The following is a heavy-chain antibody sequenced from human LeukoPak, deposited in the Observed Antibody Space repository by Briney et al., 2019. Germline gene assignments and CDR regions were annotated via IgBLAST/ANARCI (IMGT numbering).Heavy chain of an antibody. CDR3: ARMGAGRFDF. J-gene: IGHJ4*02. CDR2: IYTSGST. V-gene: IGHV4-4*07. D-gene: IGHD1-26*01. Sequence: SETLSLTCTVSGGSISNYYWIWIRQPAGKGLEWIGRIYTSGSTNYNPSLKSRVTMSVDTSKNQFSLRLTSVTAADTAVYYCARMGAGRFDFWGRGTLVTVSS. CDR1: GGSISNYY.